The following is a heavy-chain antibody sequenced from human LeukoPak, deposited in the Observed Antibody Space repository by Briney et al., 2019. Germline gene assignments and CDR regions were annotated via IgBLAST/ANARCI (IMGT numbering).Heavy chain of an antibody. D-gene: IGHD2-15*01. CDR3: ARYWGYCSGGSCLVRWFDP. CDR1: GGSISSYY. J-gene: IGHJ5*02. V-gene: IGHV4-59*01. Sequence: PSETLSLTCTVSGGSISSYYWSWIRQPLGRGLEWIGYIYYSGSTNYNPSLKSRVTISVDTSKNQFSLKLSSVTAADTAVYYCARYWGYCSGGSCLVRWFDPWGQGTLVTVSS. CDR2: IYYSGST.